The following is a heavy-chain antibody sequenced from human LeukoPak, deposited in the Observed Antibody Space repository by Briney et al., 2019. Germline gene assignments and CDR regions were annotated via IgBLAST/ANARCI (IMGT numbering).Heavy chain of an antibody. CDR3: APGGRVGATSPFDY. CDR2: ISGSGGNT. V-gene: IGHV3-23*01. D-gene: IGHD1-26*01. Sequence: GGSLRLSCAASGFTFNSHAMSWVRQAPGRGLEWVSAISGSGGNTYYADSVEGRFTISRDNSKNTLYLQMNSLRAEDTAVYYCAPGGRVGATSPFDYWGQGTLVTV. J-gene: IGHJ4*02. CDR1: GFTFNSHA.